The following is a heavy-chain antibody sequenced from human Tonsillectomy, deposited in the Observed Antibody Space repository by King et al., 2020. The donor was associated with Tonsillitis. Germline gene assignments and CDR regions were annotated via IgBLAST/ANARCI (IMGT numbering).Heavy chain of an antibody. V-gene: IGHV4-39*02. J-gene: IGHJ6*03. CDR2: IYYSGST. CDR3: ARLFSGYGYYYYYYMDV. CDR1: GGSISSSNYF. D-gene: IGHD5-12*01. Sequence: QLQESGPGLVKPSETLSLTCTVSGGSISSSNYFWGWIRQPPGKGLEWIGSIYYSGSTYYNPSLKSRVTISVDTSKNHFSLRLSSVTAVDTAVYYCARLFSGYGYYYYYYMDVWGKGTTVTVSS.